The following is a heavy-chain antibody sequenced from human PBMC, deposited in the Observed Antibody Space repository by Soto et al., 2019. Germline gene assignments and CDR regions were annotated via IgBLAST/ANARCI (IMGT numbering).Heavy chain of an antibody. V-gene: IGHV1-46*01. J-gene: IGHJ4*02. CDR1: GYTFTTYY. CDR3: AREGDGYDLGPSVVFGY. Sequence: QVQLVQSGAEVKKPGASVKVSCKASGYTFTTYYMHWVRQAPGQGLEWMGVINTSGGSTSYAQKFQGRGSVTRDTSTSTLYTELRSLRSEATAVYYCAREGDGYDLGPSVVFGYWGQGTLVTVSS. D-gene: IGHD5-12*01. CDR2: INTSGGST.